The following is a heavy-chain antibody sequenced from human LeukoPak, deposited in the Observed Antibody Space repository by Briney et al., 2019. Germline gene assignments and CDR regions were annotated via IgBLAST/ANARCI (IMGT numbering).Heavy chain of an antibody. CDR2: INSDGSST. CDR1: GFTFSSYL. Sequence: PGGSLRLSCAASGFTFSSYLMHGGRQAPGKGLVWVSRINSDGSSTSYADSVKGRFTISRDNAKNTLYLQMNSLRAEDTAVYYCTREKDYQDSSGYYRDAFDIWGQGTKVTASS. J-gene: IGHJ3*02. CDR3: TREKDYQDSSGYYRDAFDI. D-gene: IGHD3-22*01. V-gene: IGHV3-74*01.